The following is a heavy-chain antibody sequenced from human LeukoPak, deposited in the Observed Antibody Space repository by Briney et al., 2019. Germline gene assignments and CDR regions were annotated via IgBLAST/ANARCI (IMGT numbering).Heavy chain of an antibody. Sequence: PGGSLRLSCAASGFTFSSYGMHWVRQAPGKGLEWVAFIRYDGSNKYYADSVKGRFTISRDNSKNTLYLQMNSLRAEDAAVYYCAKVANYGSGSYYFDYWGQGTLVTVSS. CDR1: GFTFSSYG. CDR2: IRYDGSNK. J-gene: IGHJ4*02. CDR3: AKVANYGSGSYYFDY. V-gene: IGHV3-30*02. D-gene: IGHD3-10*01.